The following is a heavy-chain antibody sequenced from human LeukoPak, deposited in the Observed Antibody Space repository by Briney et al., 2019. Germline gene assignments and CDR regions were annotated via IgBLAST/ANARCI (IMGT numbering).Heavy chain of an antibody. CDR1: GYTFTGYY. CDR2: INPNSGGT. J-gene: IGHJ4*02. D-gene: IGHD5-12*01. V-gene: IGHV1-2*02. CDR3: ARDQEGGYDLGNLDY. Sequence: GASVKVSCKASGYTFTGYYMHWVRQAPGQGLEWMGWINPNSGGTNYAQKFQGRVTMTRDTSISTAYMELSRLRSDDTAVYYCARDQEGGYDLGNLDYWGQGALVTVSS.